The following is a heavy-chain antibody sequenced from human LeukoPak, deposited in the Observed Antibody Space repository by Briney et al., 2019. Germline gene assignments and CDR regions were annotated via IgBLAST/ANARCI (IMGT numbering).Heavy chain of an antibody. CDR3: AGRTAWDTNWFDP. V-gene: IGHV4-59*01. J-gene: IGHJ5*02. D-gene: IGHD5-18*01. CDR1: GGSISSYY. Sequence: SETLSLTRPVSGGSISSYYWSWIRQPPGKGLEWIGYIYYSGSTNYNPSLKSRLTISVDTSKNQFSLKLSSVTAADTAVYYCAGRTAWDTNWFDPWGQGTLVTVSS. CDR2: IYYSGST.